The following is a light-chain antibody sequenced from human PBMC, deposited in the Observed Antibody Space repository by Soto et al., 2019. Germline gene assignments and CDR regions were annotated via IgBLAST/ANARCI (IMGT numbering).Light chain of an antibody. J-gene: IGKJ4*01. V-gene: IGKV3-20*01. Sequence: EIVLTQSPCSLSSSPGERVTISCWTSQSVGSNYLGWYQQKPGQAPRLLIYAASSRATGVPARFSGSGSGTEFTLTISRLEPEDLAVYYCQQHDIYPATFGGGTKVEI. CDR2: AAS. CDR1: QSVGSNY. CDR3: QQHDIYPAT.